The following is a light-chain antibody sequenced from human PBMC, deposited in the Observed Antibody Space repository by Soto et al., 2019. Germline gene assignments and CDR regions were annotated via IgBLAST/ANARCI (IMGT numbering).Light chain of an antibody. CDR3: QAWDSSTVV. J-gene: IGLJ2*01. V-gene: IGLV3-1*01. CDR2: QDN. Sequence: SYELTQPPSVSVSPGQTASITCSGDKLGDKYACWFQQKPGQSPVLVIYQDNKRHSGIPERFSGSNSGNTATLTLSGTQAMDEADYYCQAWDSSTVVFGGGTKLTVL. CDR1: KLGDKY.